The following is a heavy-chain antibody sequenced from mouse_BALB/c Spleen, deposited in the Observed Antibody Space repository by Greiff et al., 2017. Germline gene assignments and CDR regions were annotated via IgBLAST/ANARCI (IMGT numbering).Heavy chain of an antibody. V-gene: IGHV2-6-7*01. CDR1: GFSLTGYG. CDR3: AREDYYGSSYRWFAY. J-gene: IGHJ3*01. CDR2: IWGDGST. Sequence: VQLQESGPGLVAPSQSLSITCTVSGFSLTGYGVNWVRQPPGKGLEWLGMIWGDGSTDYNSALKSRLSISKDNSKSQVFLKMNSLQTDDTARYYCAREDYYGSSYRWFAYWGQGTLVTVSA. D-gene: IGHD1-1*01.